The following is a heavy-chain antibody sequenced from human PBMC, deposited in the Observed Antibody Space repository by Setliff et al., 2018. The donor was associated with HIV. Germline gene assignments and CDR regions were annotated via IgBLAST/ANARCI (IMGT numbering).Heavy chain of an antibody. CDR1: GGTFDNYA. J-gene: IGHJ4*02. CDR3: WRTVQTGLWGPLPADDFDY. CDR2: VIPIFNIV. V-gene: IGHV1-69*13. D-gene: IGHD2-21*01. Sequence: SVKVSCKASGGTFDNYAVKWVRQAPGQGLEWTGEVIPIFNIVNYAQKFQGRVTTTADESTGTAYMDLSSLRSEDTAVYYCWRTVQTGLWGPLPADDFDYWGQGTLVTVSS.